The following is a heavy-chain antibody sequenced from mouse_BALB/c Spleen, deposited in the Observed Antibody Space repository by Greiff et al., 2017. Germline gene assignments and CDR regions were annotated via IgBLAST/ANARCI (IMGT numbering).Heavy chain of an antibody. CDR1: GFNFTDYY. D-gene: IGHD1-1*01. Sequence: VQLQQSGAELVRPGASVKLSCTASGFNFTDYYMHWVKQRPEQGLEWIGWIDPDNGDTEYAPKFQGKATMTADTSSNTAYLQLSSLTSEDTAVYSCYAPGSGYYYAMDYWGQGTSVTVSS. V-gene: IGHV14-4*02. CDR3: YAPGSGYYYAMDY. CDR2: IDPDNGDT. J-gene: IGHJ4*01.